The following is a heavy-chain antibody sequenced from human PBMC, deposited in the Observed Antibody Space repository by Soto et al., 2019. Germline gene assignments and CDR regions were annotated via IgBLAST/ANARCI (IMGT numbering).Heavy chain of an antibody. Sequence: QVQLVQSGAEVKKPGSSVKVSCKASGGTFSSYAISWVRQAPGQGLEWMGGIIPIFGTANYAQKFQGRVTITADESTRTAYMELSSLRSEDTAVYYCARGGGDYYDSSGYYHFDYWGQGTLVTVSS. CDR1: GGTFSSYA. CDR2: IIPIFGTA. D-gene: IGHD3-22*01. V-gene: IGHV1-69*01. J-gene: IGHJ4*02. CDR3: ARGGGDYYDSSGYYHFDY.